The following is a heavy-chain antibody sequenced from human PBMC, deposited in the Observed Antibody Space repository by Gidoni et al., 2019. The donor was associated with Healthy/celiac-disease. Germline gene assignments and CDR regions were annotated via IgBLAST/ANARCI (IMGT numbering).Heavy chain of an antibody. CDR1: GFTFSRYA. D-gene: IGHD6-19*01. Sequence: EVQLVESGGGLVQPGGSLRLPCSASGFTFSRYAMHWVRRAPGKGLEYVSAISSNGGSTYYADSVKGRFTISRDNSKNTLYLQMSSQRAEDTAVYYCVKDYRGPLGGWVRFDYWGQGTLVTVSS. CDR3: VKDYRGPLGGWVRFDY. J-gene: IGHJ4*02. CDR2: ISSNGGST. V-gene: IGHV3-64D*06.